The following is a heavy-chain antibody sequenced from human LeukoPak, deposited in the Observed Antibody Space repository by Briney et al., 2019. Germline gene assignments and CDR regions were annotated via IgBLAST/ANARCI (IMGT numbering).Heavy chain of an antibody. D-gene: IGHD5-24*01. J-gene: IGHJ4*02. Sequence: PGGSLRLSCAASAFTFSSYGMHWVRQAPGKGLEWVAVISYDGSTKYYADSVKGRFTISRDNAKNSLYLQMNSLRAEDTAVYYCARDQWLQSQRYFDYWGQGTLVTVSS. CDR3: ARDQWLQSQRYFDY. V-gene: IGHV3-30*03. CDR2: ISYDGSTK. CDR1: AFTFSSYG.